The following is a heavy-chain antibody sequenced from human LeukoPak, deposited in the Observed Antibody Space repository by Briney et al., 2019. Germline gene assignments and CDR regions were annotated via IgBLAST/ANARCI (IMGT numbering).Heavy chain of an antibody. Sequence: PGGSLRLSCAPSGFTFSSYAVRWVRQARGEGRGWVSAISGSGGSTYYADSVKARFTISRDNSKNTLYLQMNSLRAEDTAVYYCANRAAAVSDWYYYYGMDVWGQGTTVTVSS. CDR2: ISGSGGST. CDR3: ANRAAAVSDWYYYYGMDV. J-gene: IGHJ6*02. CDR1: GFTFSSYA. D-gene: IGHD6-19*01. V-gene: IGHV3-23*01.